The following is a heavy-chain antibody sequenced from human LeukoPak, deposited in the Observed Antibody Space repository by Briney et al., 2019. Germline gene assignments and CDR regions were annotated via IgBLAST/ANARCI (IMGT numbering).Heavy chain of an antibody. CDR2: ISDSGATA. CDR3: AKEVDSSGSYYYYGMDV. D-gene: IGHD3-22*01. J-gene: IGHJ6*02. V-gene: IGHV3-23*01. Sequence: PGGSLRLSCATSGFTFSRYAMSWVRQAPGKGLEWVSTISDSGATAYYADSVKGRFTISRDNYKNTLYLQMNSLRAEDTAVYYCAKEVDSSGSYYYYGMDVWGQGTTVIVSS. CDR1: GFTFSRYA.